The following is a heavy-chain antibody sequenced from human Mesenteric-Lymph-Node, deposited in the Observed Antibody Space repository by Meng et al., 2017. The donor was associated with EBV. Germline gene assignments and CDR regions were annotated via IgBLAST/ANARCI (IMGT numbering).Heavy chain of an antibody. Sequence: QGQLHQWGAGLLKPSETLSLTCAVYGGSFSGYYWSWIRQPPGKGLEWIGEINHSGSTNYNPSLKSRVTISVDTSKNQFSLKLSSVTAADTAVYYCARQDLTAAEYNWFAPWGQGTLVTVSS. J-gene: IGHJ5*02. V-gene: IGHV4-34*01. CDR3: ARQDLTAAEYNWFAP. CDR2: INHSGST. D-gene: IGHD2-2*01. CDR1: GGSFSGYY.